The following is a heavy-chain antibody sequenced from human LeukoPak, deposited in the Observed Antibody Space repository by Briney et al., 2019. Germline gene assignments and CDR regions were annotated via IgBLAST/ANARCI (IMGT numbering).Heavy chain of an antibody. CDR2: IYYSGST. V-gene: IGHV4-39*01. CDR3: ASIKRGIDY. D-gene: IGHD1-26*01. J-gene: IGHJ4*02. CDR1: GGSISSSSYY. Sequence: SSETLSLTCTVSGGSISSSSYYWGWIRQPPGKGLEWIGSIYYSGSTYYNPSLKSRVTISVDTSKNQFSLKLSSVTAADTAVYYCASIKRGIDYWGQGTLVTVSS.